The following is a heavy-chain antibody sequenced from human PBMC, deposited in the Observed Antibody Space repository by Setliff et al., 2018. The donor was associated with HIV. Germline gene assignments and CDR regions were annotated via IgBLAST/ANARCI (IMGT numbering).Heavy chain of an antibody. D-gene: IGHD2-2*01. Sequence: SETLSLTCTVSGDSISSYYWSWIRQPPGKELEWIGYIYSTGDSNYNPSLKSRVTISVDTSKNQFSLKLSSVTAADTAVYYCARLDCSSSSGFVDYWGQGTLVTVSS. CDR3: ARLDCSSSSGFVDY. J-gene: IGHJ4*02. CDR2: IYSTGDS. CDR1: GDSISSYY. V-gene: IGHV4-4*09.